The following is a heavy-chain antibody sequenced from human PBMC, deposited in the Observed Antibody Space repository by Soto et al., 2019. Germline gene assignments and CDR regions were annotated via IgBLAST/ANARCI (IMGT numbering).Heavy chain of an antibody. Sequence: SETLSLTCTVSGGSISSGGYYWSWIRRHPGKGLEWIGYISYSGSTYYNPSLKSRITISVDTSKNLFSLKLSSVTAADTAVYYCARDRGAIYYYYYGMDVWGQGTTVTVSS. D-gene: IGHD3-10*01. CDR3: ARDRGAIYYYYYGMDV. J-gene: IGHJ6*02. V-gene: IGHV4-31*03. CDR1: GGSISSGGYY. CDR2: ISYSGST.